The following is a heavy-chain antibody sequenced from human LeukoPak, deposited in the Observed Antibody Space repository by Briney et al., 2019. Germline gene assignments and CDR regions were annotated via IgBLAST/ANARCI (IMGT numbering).Heavy chain of an antibody. CDR1: GGSISSGSYS. CDR2: IYYSGST. CDR3: ARYSSTWPYWYFDL. V-gene: IGHV4-30-2*01. Sequence: PSETLSLTCAVFGGSISSGSYSWGWIRQPPGKGLEWIGYIYYSGSTYYNPSLKSRVTISVDRSKNQFSLKVTSVTAADTAVYYCARYSSTWPYWYFDLWGRGTLVTVSS. D-gene: IGHD6-13*01. J-gene: IGHJ2*01.